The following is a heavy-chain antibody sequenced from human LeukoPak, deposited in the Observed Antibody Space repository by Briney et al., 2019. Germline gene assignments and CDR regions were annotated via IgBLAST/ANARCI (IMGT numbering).Heavy chain of an antibody. J-gene: IGHJ4*02. D-gene: IGHD2-21*02. CDR1: GGTFSSYA. CDR2: IIPIFGTA. CDR3: AREAMVVTPPFDY. Sequence: SVKVSCKASGGTFSSYAISWVRQAPGQGLEGMGRIIPIFGTANYAQKFQGRVTITTDESTSTAYMELSSLRSEDTAVYYCAREAMVVTPPFDYWGQGTLVAVSS. V-gene: IGHV1-69*05.